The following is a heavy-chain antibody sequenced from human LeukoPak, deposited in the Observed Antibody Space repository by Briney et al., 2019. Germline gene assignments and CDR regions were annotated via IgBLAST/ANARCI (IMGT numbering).Heavy chain of an antibody. CDR3: AKDGVVVIVGNYFDY. Sequence: GGSLRLSCAASGFTFSSYAMSWVRQAPGKGLEWVSAISGSGGSTYYADSVKGRFTISRDNSKNTLYLQMNSLRAEDTAVYYCAKDGVVVIVGNYFDYWGQGTLVTVSS. D-gene: IGHD3-22*01. CDR1: GFTFSSYA. J-gene: IGHJ4*02. CDR2: ISGSGGST. V-gene: IGHV3-23*01.